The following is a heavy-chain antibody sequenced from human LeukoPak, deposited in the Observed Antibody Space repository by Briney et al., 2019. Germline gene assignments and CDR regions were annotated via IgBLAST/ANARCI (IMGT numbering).Heavy chain of an antibody. V-gene: IGHV3-30-3*01. CDR1: GFTFSSYP. D-gene: IGHD6-19*01. CDR2: ISSDGTIK. J-gene: IGHJ4*02. CDR3: VLRGAVAAADF. Sequence: GGSLRLSCAASGFTFSSYPMHWVRQAPGRGLERVAVISSDGTIKYYADSVKGRFTISRDNSKNTLYLQTNSLRVEDTAVYYCVLRGAVAAADFWGQGTLVTVSS.